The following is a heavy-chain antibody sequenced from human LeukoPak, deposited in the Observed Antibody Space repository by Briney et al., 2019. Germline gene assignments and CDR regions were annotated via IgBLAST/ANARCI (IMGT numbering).Heavy chain of an antibody. Sequence: SETLSLTCAVYGGSFSGYYWSWIRQHPGKGLEWIGYIYYSGSTYYNPSLKSRVTISVDTSKNQFSLKLSSVTAADTAVYYCARSPVLYDSSGYYLYYFDYWGQGTLVTVSS. CDR2: IYYSGST. CDR1: GGSFSGYY. V-gene: IGHV4-31*11. D-gene: IGHD3-22*01. J-gene: IGHJ4*02. CDR3: ARSPVLYDSSGYYLYYFDY.